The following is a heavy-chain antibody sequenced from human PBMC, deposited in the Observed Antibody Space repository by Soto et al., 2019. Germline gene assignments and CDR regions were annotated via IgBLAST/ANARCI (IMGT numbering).Heavy chain of an antibody. D-gene: IGHD2-2*01. CDR2: IYYSGST. Sequence: QLQLQESGPRLVKPSETLSLTCSVSGGSISSSSYSWGWIRQPPGKGLEWIGTIYYSGSTHYNPSLEGRVAISAETPNNQLSLRLSSVTAGDTAVYYCGRQPGHCGSTTCFGYYSVDVWGQGTTVTVS. CDR3: GRQPGHCGSTTCFGYYSVDV. J-gene: IGHJ6*02. V-gene: IGHV4-39*01. CDR1: GGSISSSSYS.